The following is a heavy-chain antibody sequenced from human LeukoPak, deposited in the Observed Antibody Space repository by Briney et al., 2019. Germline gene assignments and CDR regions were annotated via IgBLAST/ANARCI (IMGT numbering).Heavy chain of an antibody. D-gene: IGHD2-2*01. CDR3: ARGTRYCSSTSCYHSFDP. J-gene: IGHJ5*02. V-gene: IGHV1-69*04. CDR2: IIPILGIA. CDR1: GGTFSSYA. Sequence: SVKVPCKASGGTFSSYAISWVRQAPGQGLEWMGRIIPILGIANYAQKFQGRVTITADKSTSTAYMELSSLRSEDTAVYYCARGTRYCSSTSCYHSFDPWGQGTLVTVSS.